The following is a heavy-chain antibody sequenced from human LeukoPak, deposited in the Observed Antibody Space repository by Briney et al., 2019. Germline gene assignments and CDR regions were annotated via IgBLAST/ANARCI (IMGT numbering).Heavy chain of an antibody. D-gene: IGHD1-26*01. V-gene: IGHV3-33*08. CDR3: ARGVGQDAFDI. Sequence: GGSLRLSCAASGFTFSSYAMHWVRQAPGKGLEWVAVIWYDGSNKYYADSLKGRFTISRDNSKNTLYLQMNNLRAEDTAVYYCARGVGQDAFDIWGRGTMVTVSS. CDR2: IWYDGSNK. J-gene: IGHJ3*02. CDR1: GFTFSSYA.